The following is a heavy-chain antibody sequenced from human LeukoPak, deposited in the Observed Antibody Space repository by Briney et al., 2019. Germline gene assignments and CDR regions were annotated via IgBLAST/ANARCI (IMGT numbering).Heavy chain of an antibody. J-gene: IGHJ3*02. CDR2: ISYDGSNK. Sequence: PGRSLRLSCAASGFTFSSYAMHWVRQAPGKGLEWVAVISYDGSNKYYADSVKGRFTISRDNSKNTLYLQMNSLRAEDTAVYYCARGFGELFDAFDIWGQGTMVTVSS. CDR1: GFTFSSYA. V-gene: IGHV3-30-3*01. CDR3: ARGFGELFDAFDI. D-gene: IGHD3-10*01.